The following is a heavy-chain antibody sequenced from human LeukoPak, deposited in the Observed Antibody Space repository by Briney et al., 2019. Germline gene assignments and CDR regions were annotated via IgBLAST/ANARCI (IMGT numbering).Heavy chain of an antibody. CDR1: GYSFASYW. V-gene: IGHV5-51*01. D-gene: IGHD3-10*01. Sequence: GESLKISCKGSGYSFASYWIGWVWPIRGKGLGWMGIIYPGDSDTKYSPSFQDQVTISADKSINTAYLQWSSLKASDTAMYYCATSTKIRGVFNWLDPWGQGTLVTVSS. J-gene: IGHJ5*02. CDR2: IYPGDSDT. CDR3: ATSTKIRGVFNWLDP.